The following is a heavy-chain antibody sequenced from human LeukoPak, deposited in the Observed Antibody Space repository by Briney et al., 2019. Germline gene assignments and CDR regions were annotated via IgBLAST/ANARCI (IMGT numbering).Heavy chain of an antibody. CDR2: INPSGGST. Sequence: ASVKVSCKASGYTFTSYYMHWVRQAPGQGLEWMGIINPSGGSTSYAQKFQGRVTMTRDTSTSTVYMELSSLRSEDTAVYYCARDGEYCSGGSCLTPDYYYYGMDVWGQGTTVTVSS. CDR3: ARDGEYCSGGSCLTPDYYYYGMDV. CDR1: GYTFTSYY. J-gene: IGHJ6*02. D-gene: IGHD2-15*01. V-gene: IGHV1-46*01.